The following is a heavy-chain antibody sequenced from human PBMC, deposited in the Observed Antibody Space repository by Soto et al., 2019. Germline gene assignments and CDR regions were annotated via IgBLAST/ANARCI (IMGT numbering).Heavy chain of an antibody. CDR3: AREYCSSTSCPYYGMDV. CDR1: GFTFSSYA. D-gene: IGHD2-2*01. Sequence: GGSLRLSCAASGFTFSSYAMSWVRQAPGKGLEWVAVIWYDGSNKYYADSVKGRFTISRDNSKNTLYLQMNSLRAEDTAVYYCAREYCSSTSCPYYGMDVWGQGTTVTVSS. J-gene: IGHJ6*02. CDR2: IWYDGSNK. V-gene: IGHV3-33*08.